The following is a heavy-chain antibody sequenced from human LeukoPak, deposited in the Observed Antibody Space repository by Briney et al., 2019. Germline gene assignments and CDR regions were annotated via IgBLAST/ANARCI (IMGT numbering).Heavy chain of an antibody. Sequence: GGSLRLSCAASGFTFSSYAMHWVRQAPGKGLEWVAVISDDGSKGYYADSVKGRFTISRDNSKNTLYLQMVSLRAEDTAVYYCARGQVTTQLYYYYMDVWGKGTTVTVSS. D-gene: IGHD4-17*01. CDR3: ARGQVTTQLYYYYMDV. V-gene: IGHV3-30*01. J-gene: IGHJ6*03. CDR1: GFTFSSYA. CDR2: ISDDGSKG.